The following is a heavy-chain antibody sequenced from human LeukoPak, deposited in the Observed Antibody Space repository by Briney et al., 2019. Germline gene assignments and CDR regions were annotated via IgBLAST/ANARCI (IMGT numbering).Heavy chain of an antibody. D-gene: IGHD7-27*01. Sequence: SETLSLTCTVSGVSISSSSYYWGWIRQPPGKGLEWIGSIYYSGSTYYNPSLKSRVTISVDTSKNQFSLKLSSVTAADTAVYYCATLRPSANWELQYYFDYWGQGTLVTVSS. V-gene: IGHV4-39*01. CDR2: IYYSGST. CDR1: GVSISSSSYY. J-gene: IGHJ4*02. CDR3: ATLRPSANWELQYYFDY.